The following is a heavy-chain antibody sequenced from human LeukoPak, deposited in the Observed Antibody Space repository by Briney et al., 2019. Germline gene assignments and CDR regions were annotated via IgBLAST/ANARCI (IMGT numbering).Heavy chain of an antibody. CDR2: INGDGGSR. J-gene: IGHJ4*02. Sequence: PGGSLRLSCAASGFTFSGYRMHWVRQGPEKGLVWVSRINGDGGSRNYADSVKGRFTISRDNAKNTLYLQMSSLRVEDTAVYYCASASSHRTAAGGDYWGQGTLVTVST. V-gene: IGHV3-74*01. CDR1: GFTFSGYR. CDR3: ASASSHRTAAGGDY. D-gene: IGHD6-13*01.